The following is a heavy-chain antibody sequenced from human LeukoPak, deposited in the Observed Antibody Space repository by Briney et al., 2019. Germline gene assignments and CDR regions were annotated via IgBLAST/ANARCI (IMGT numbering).Heavy chain of an antibody. J-gene: IGHJ6*02. CDR1: GFTFSGSA. CDR2: IRSKANSYAT. CDR3: TSSIAAAENYYYGMDV. V-gene: IGHV3-73*01. Sequence: PGGSLRLSCAASGFTFSGSAMHWVRQASGKGLEWVGRIRSKANSYATAYAASVKGRFTISRDDSKNTAYLQMNSLKTEDTAVYYCTSSIAAAENYYYGMDVWGQGTTVTVSS. D-gene: IGHD6-13*01.